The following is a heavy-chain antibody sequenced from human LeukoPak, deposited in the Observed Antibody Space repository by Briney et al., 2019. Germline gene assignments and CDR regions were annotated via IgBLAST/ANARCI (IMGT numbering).Heavy chain of an antibody. CDR2: ISSSGSTI. V-gene: IGHV3-48*03. CDR1: GFTFSSYE. D-gene: IGHD5-18*01. CDR3: ASSRGYNNGYRALELPPSPVD. Sequence: PGGSLRLSCAASGFTFSSYEMNWVRQAPGKGLEWVSYISSSGSTIYYADPVKGRFTISRDNAKNSLYLQMTSLRAADTAVYYCASSRGYNNGYRALELPPSPVDWGQGTLVTVSS. J-gene: IGHJ4*02.